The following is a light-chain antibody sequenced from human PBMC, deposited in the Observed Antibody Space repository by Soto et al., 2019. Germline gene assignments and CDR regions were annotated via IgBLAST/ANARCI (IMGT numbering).Light chain of an antibody. J-gene: IGKJ5*01. V-gene: IGKV3-20*01. CDR1: HGPTSS. CDR2: GAS. Sequence: TQSPSTLAVSQRDGATLSCTARHGPTSSVAWYQQKPGQPPRLLIYGASSRATGIPDRFSGSGSGTDFTLTISRLEPEDFAVYYCQQYGSSSTFGQGTRLEIK. CDR3: QQYGSSST.